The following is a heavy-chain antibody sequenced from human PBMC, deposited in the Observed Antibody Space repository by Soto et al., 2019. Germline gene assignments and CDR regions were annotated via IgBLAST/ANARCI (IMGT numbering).Heavy chain of an antibody. J-gene: IGHJ3*01. CDR3: AFVFYSSGASRDVLDF. Sequence: SETLSLTCTVSGGSISSYYWSWIRQPPGKGLEWIGYIYYSGSTNYNPSLKSRVTISVDTSKNQFSLKLSSVTAADTAVYYCAFVFYSSGASRDVLDFCSQGT. CDR2: IYYSGST. V-gene: IGHV4-59*08. D-gene: IGHD3-10*01. CDR1: GGSISSYY.